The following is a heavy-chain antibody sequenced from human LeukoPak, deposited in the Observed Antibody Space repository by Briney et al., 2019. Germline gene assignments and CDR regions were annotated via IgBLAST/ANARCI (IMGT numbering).Heavy chain of an antibody. D-gene: IGHD3-22*01. Sequence: GGSLRLSRAASGFTFSSYSMNWVRQAPGKGLEWVSSISSSSSYIYYADSVKGRFTISRDNAKNSLYLQMNSLRAEDTAVYYCASMTPLKYYYDSIWGQGTMVTVSS. CDR3: ASMTPLKYYYDSI. CDR1: GFTFSSYS. J-gene: IGHJ3*02. CDR2: ISSSSSYI. V-gene: IGHV3-21*01.